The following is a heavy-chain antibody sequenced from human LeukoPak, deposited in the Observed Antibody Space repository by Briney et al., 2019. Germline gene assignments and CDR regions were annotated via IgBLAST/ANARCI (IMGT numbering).Heavy chain of an antibody. D-gene: IGHD3-3*01. Sequence: ASVKVSCKASGYTFTSYGISWVRQAPGQGLEWMGWISAYNGNTNYAQKLQGRVTMTTDTSTSTAYMELRSLRSDDTAVYYCAKVASNPYDYDFWSGYPYYFDYWGQGTLVTVSS. V-gene: IGHV1-18*01. CDR3: AKVASNPYDYDFWSGYPYYFDY. J-gene: IGHJ4*02. CDR2: ISAYNGNT. CDR1: GYTFTSYG.